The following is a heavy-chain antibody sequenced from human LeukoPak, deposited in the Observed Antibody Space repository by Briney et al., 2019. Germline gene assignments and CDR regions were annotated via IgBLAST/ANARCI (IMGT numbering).Heavy chain of an antibody. Sequence: GESLKISCQGSGYSFTNYWIGWVRQMPGEGLEWMGLIYPDDSDTRYSPSFQGQVIISADKSTTTAYLQWSSLKASDTAMYYCARLRNRDGYNFGFDPWGQGTLVTVSS. V-gene: IGHV5-51*01. D-gene: IGHD5-24*01. J-gene: IGHJ5*02. CDR1: GYSFTNYW. CDR3: ARLRNRDGYNFGFDP. CDR2: IYPDDSDT.